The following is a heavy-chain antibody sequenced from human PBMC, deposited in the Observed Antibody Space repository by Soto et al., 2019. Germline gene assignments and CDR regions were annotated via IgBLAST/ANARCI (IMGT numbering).Heavy chain of an antibody. J-gene: IGHJ4*02. CDR2: INAGDGNT. CDR1: GYTFTYYT. CDR3: TRDYYDSSGYYPKFDY. V-gene: IGHV1-3*01. D-gene: IGHD3-22*01. Sequence: ASVKVSCKASGYTFTYYTAHWVRQAPGQRLEWMGWINAGDGNTKYSPNFQGRVTITKDTSASTVYMELSSLRSEDTAVYFCTRDYYDSSGYYPKFDYWGQGTLVTVSS.